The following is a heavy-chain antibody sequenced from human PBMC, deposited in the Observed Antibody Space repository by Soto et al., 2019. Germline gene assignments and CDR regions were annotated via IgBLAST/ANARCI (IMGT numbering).Heavy chain of an antibody. CDR2: IYHTGSP. D-gene: IGHD6-19*01. V-gene: IGHV4-4*02. J-gene: IGHJ4*02. CDR3: ARKAVAMDS. CDR1: GGSIRSSNW. Sequence: QVQLQESGPGLVKPSGTLSLTCAVSGGSIRSSNWWRWVRQPPEKGLEWIGEIYHTGSPNYNPSLKRRVTISVDKSKNQFSLKLSSVSAADTAVYYCARKAVAMDSWGQGTLVTVSS.